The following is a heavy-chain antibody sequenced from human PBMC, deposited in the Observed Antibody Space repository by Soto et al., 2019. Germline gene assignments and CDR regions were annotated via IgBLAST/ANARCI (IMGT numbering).Heavy chain of an antibody. CDR1: GFTFSSYG. D-gene: IGHD2-15*01. Sequence: GGSLRLSCAASGFTFSSYGMHWVRQAPGKGLEWVAVISYDGSNKYYADSVKGRFTISRDNSKNTLYLQMNSLRAEDTAVYYCAKDIGGGSPHPYYFDYWGQGTLVTVSS. J-gene: IGHJ4*02. CDR3: AKDIGGGSPHPYYFDY. CDR2: ISYDGSNK. V-gene: IGHV3-30*18.